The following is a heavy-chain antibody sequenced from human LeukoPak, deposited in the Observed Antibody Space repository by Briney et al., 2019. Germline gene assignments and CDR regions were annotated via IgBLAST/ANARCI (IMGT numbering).Heavy chain of an antibody. J-gene: IGHJ4*02. CDR2: INWNGGST. D-gene: IGHD6-19*01. CDR3: AMGDSSGWYFDY. Sequence: AGRSLRLSCAASGSTFDDHGMSWVRQVPGKGLEWVAGINWNGGSTGYADSVKGRFTISRDNAKNSLFLQMNSLRAEDTALYYCAMGDSSGWYFDYWGQGTLVTVSS. CDR1: GSTFDDHG. V-gene: IGHV3-20*04.